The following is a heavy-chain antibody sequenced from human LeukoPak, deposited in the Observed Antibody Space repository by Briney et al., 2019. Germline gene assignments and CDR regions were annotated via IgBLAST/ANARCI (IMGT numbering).Heavy chain of an antibody. V-gene: IGHV4-59*01. CDR1: GGSINSYY. J-gene: IGHJ4*02. D-gene: IGHD6-13*01. CDR2: IYYSGST. Sequence: SETLSLTCTVSGGSINSYYWSWIRQPPGQGLEWIGYIYYSGSTNYSPSLKGRVTISVDTSKNQFSLKLSSVTAADTAVYYCARGLGAAGTSYFDYWGQGTLVTVSS. CDR3: ARGLGAAGTSYFDY.